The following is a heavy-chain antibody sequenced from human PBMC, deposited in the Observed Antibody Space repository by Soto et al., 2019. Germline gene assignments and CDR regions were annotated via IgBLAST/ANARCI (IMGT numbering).Heavy chain of an antibody. CDR1: GFTFSNYA. CDR3: TKNYYLDS. V-gene: IGHV3-23*01. J-gene: IGHJ4*02. Sequence: VQLLESGGGLVQPGGSLRLSCAASGFTFSNYAMSWVRQAPGKALEWVSSINIVGGNTNYADSVRGRFTMSRDDSKNTVFLQMNSLRAEDTAIYYWTKNYYLDSWGQGTLVTVSS. CDR2: INIVGGNT.